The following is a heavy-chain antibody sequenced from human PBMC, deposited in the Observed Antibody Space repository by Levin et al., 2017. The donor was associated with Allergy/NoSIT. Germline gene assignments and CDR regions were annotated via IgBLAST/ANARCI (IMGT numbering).Heavy chain of an antibody. D-gene: IGHD3-10*01. J-gene: IGHJ4*02. CDR1: GGSISSSSYY. CDR3: ARVQWFKITPRAIDY. Sequence: SETLSLTCTVSGGSISSSSYYWGWIRQPPGKGLEWIGSIYYSGSTYYNPSLKSRVTISVDTSKNQFSLKLSSVTAADTAVYYCARVQWFKITPRAIDYWGQGTLVTVSS. CDR2: IYYSGST. V-gene: IGHV4-39*07.